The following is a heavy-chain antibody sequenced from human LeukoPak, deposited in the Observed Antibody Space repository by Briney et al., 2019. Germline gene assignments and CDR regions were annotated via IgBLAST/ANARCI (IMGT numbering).Heavy chain of an antibody. CDR1: VYTFTIYG. CDR2: ISAYNGNT. J-gene: IGHJ5*02. Sequence: ASVKVSFKSSVYTFTIYGISWVRQAPGQGLEWMGWISAYNGNTNYAQKLQGRVTMTTDTSTSTAYMELRSLRSDDTAVYYCARDPRIQSGWFDPWGQGTLVTVSS. V-gene: IGHV1-18*01. CDR3: ARDPRIQSGWFDP.